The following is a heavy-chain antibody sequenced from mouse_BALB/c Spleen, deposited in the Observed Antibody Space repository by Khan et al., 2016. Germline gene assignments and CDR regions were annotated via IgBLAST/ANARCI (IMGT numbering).Heavy chain of an antibody. J-gene: IGHJ3*01. V-gene: IGHV4-1*02. Sequence: EVKLLESGGGLVQPGGSLKLSCAASGFDFSRYWMSWVRQAPGKGLEWIGEINPDSSTINYMPSLRDKFILSRDNAKDTLYLQISNVGSEYTALYFCAGPFTTGFAYWGQGTLVTVSA. D-gene: IGHD1-1*01. CDR1: GFDFSRYW. CDR2: INPDSSTI. CDR3: AGPFTTGFAY.